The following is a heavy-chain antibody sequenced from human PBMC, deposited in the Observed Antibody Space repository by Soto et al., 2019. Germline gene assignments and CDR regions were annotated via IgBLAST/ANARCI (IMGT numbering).Heavy chain of an antibody. V-gene: IGHV3-11*06. Sequence: GGSLRLSCAASGFTFSDYYMSWIRQAPGKGLEWVSYTSSSSSYTNYADSVKGRFTISRDNAKNSLYLQMNSLRAEDTAVYYCARDLPDTAMVTDYWGQGTLVTVSS. D-gene: IGHD5-18*01. CDR3: ARDLPDTAMVTDY. CDR1: GFTFSDYY. CDR2: TSSSSSYT. J-gene: IGHJ4*02.